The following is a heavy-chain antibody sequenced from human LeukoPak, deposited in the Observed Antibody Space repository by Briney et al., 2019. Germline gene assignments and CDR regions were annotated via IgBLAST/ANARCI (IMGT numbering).Heavy chain of an antibody. D-gene: IGHD6-13*01. Sequence: GGSLRLSCAASGFTFSSYSMNWVRQAPGKGLEWVSYISSSSSTIYYADSVKGRFTISRDNAKNSLYLQMNSLRDEDTAVYYCARGVDDGYSSSWYRFDPWGQGTLVTVSS. J-gene: IGHJ5*02. CDR1: GFTFSSYS. V-gene: IGHV3-48*02. CDR2: ISSSSSTI. CDR3: ARGVDDGYSSSWYRFDP.